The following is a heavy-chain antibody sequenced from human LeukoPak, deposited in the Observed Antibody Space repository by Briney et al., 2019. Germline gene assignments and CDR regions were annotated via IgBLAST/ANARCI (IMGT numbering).Heavy chain of an antibody. CDR1: GFTFSSYS. CDR3: ARDRRALYYYDSSGYTTPTLFDY. Sequence: PGGSLRLSCAASGFTFSSYSMNWVRQAPGKGLEWVSSISSSSSYIYYADSVKGRFTISRDNAKNSLYLQMNSLRAEDTAVYYCARDRRALYYYDSSGYTTPTLFDYWGQGTLVTVSS. D-gene: IGHD3-22*01. V-gene: IGHV3-21*01. J-gene: IGHJ4*02. CDR2: ISSSSSYI.